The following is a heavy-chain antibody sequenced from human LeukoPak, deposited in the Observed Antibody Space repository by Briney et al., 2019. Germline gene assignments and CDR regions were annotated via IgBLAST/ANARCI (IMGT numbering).Heavy chain of an antibody. CDR2: ITYSGGTT. V-gene: IGHV3-23*01. D-gene: IGHD1-26*01. Sequence: GGSLRLSCAASGFRFSTPLMSWVRQPPGRGLEWVSTITYSGGTTFFADSVKGRFTISRDNSRNTVYLQMNSLRVEDTAIYYCAKEKWDCWGQGTPVTVSS. CDR1: GFRFSTPL. J-gene: IGHJ4*02. CDR3: AKEKWDC.